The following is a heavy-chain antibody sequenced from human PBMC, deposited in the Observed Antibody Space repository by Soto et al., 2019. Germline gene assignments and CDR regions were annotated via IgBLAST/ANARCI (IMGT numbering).Heavy chain of an antibody. Sequence: ASVKVSCKASGGTFSSYTISWVRQAPGQGLEWMGRIIPILGIANYAQKFQGRVTITADKSTSTAYMELSSLRSEDTAVYYCATGYCSGGSCAVDAFDIWGQGTMVTVSS. J-gene: IGHJ3*02. CDR3: ATGYCSGGSCAVDAFDI. CDR2: IIPILGIA. V-gene: IGHV1-69*02. D-gene: IGHD2-15*01. CDR1: GGTFSSYT.